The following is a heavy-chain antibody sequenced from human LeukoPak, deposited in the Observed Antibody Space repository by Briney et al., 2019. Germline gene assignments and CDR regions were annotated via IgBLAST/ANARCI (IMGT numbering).Heavy chain of an antibody. CDR3: ARGQGYCSSTSCYILEMEIWFDP. J-gene: IGHJ5*02. CDR1: GGSISSGGYY. V-gene: IGHV4-30-2*01. CDR2: IYHSGST. Sequence: SETLSLTCTVSGGSISSGGYYWSWIRQPPGKGLEWIGYIYHSGSTYYNPSLKSRVTISVDRSKNQFSLKLSSVTAADTAVYYCARGQGYCSSTSCYILEMEIWFDPWGQGTLVTVSS. D-gene: IGHD2-2*02.